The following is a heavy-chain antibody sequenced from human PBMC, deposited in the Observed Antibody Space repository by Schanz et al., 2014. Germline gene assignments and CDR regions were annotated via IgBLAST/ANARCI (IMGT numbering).Heavy chain of an antibody. CDR2: ISDSGTYT. CDR1: GFVFGDYY. CDR3: AASSGWHPSTDY. J-gene: IGHJ4*02. Sequence: VELVESGGGLAQPGGPLRLSCAASGFVFGDYYMTWIRQAPGKGLEWLSYISDSGTYTNYADSVKGRFTISRDNAKSSLYLQMNSLRVEDTAVYYCAASSGWHPSTDYWGQGTLVTVSS. V-gene: IGHV3-11*05. D-gene: IGHD6-19*01.